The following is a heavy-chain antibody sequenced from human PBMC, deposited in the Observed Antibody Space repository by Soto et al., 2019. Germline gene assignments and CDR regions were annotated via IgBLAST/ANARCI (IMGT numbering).Heavy chain of an antibody. CDR3: ARHTSGWHYYDY. CDR1: LFDCSIHY. CDR2: ISGSSRYT. D-gene: IGHD6-19*01. Sequence: SPALFDCSIHYRNCIGQPPGKGLEWVSYISGSSRYTNFADSVKGRFTISRDNAKNSLYLQMTSLRAEDTAVYYCARHTSGWHYYDYWGQGTPVTVS. J-gene: IGHJ4*02. V-gene: IGHV3-11*06.